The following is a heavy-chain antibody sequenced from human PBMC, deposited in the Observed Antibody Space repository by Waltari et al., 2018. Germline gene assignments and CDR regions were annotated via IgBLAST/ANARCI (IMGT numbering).Heavy chain of an antibody. J-gene: IGHJ4*02. CDR1: GFSFSHYW. D-gene: IGHD7-27*01. V-gene: IGHV3-74*01. CDR3: ARSPDWGSVRFDY. Sequence: EVQLVESGGGLVQPGGSLRLSCAASGFSFSHYWMHWVRQAPGKGLVWVSSITSDGSSTNYADSVKGRFTISRDNAKNTLYLQMNSLRAEDTAVYYCARSPDWGSVRFDYWGQGTLVTVSS. CDR2: ITSDGSST.